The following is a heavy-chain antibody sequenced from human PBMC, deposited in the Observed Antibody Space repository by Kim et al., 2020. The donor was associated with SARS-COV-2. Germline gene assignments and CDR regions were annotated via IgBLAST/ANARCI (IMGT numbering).Heavy chain of an antibody. CDR2: IGTAGDT. J-gene: IGHJ2*01. CDR1: GFTFISYD. CDR3: ARDRGSSGWFIERGYFDL. V-gene: IGHV3-13*01. Sequence: GGSLRLSCAASGFTFISYDMHWVRQATGKGLEWVSAIGTAGDTYYPGSVKGRFTISRENAKNSLYLQMNSLRAGDTAVYYCARDRGSSGWFIERGYFDLWGRGTLGTVSS. D-gene: IGHD6-19*01.